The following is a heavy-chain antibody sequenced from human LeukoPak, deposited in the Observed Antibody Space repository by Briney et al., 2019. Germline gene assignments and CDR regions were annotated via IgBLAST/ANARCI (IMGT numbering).Heavy chain of an antibody. CDR2: ISGSGDNT. Sequence: PGGSLRLSCAASGFTFSSYAMSWVRQAPGKGLEWVSSISGSGDNTYYADSVKDRFSISRDNSKTTVSLQMNSLRAEDTAVYYCAKGRGTAVTSAANYWGQRTVVPVSS. CDR3: AKGRGTAVTSAANY. V-gene: IGHV3-23*01. D-gene: IGHD4-17*01. CDR1: GFTFSSYA. J-gene: IGHJ4*02.